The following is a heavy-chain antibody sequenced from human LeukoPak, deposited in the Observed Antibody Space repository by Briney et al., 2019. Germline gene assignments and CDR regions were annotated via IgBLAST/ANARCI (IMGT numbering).Heavy chain of an antibody. CDR1: GGSISSNNW. D-gene: IGHD6-6*01. J-gene: IGHJ4*02. CDR2: IYHSGNS. Sequence: NPSGTLSLTCAVSGGSISSNNWSSWVRQSPGKGLEWIGEIYHSGNSNYNPSLKSRVTISVDKSRNQFSLKLSSLTAADTAFYYCARDVGARLPGYWGQGILVTVSS. V-gene: IGHV4-4*02. CDR3: ARDVGARLPGY.